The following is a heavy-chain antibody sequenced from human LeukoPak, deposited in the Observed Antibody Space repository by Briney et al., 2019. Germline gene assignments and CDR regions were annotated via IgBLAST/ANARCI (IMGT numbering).Heavy chain of an antibody. D-gene: IGHD6-19*01. Sequence: GGSLRLSCAASGFTFSSNYMSWVRQAPGKGLEGVSVIYSGGSTYYADSVKGRFTISRHNSQNTLYLQMNSLKSEDTAVYYCARADDGSSGRFDYWGQGTLVTVSS. CDR1: GFTFSSNY. J-gene: IGHJ4*02. CDR2: IYSGGST. CDR3: ARADDGSSGRFDY. V-gene: IGHV3-53*04.